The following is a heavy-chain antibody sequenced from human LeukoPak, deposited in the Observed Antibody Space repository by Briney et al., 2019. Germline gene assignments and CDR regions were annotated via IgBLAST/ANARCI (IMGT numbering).Heavy chain of an antibody. CDR3: VRRNRYDFEY. D-gene: IGHD1-14*01. Sequence: GESLKISCKGSGYTFTTYWIGWVRQMPGKGLEWMALIYPDDSDIRYSPSFQGQVTISADKSMNTAYLQWSSLQASDTAMYYCVRRNRYDFEYWGQGSLGTVSS. V-gene: IGHV5-51*01. CDR2: IYPDDSDI. J-gene: IGHJ4*02. CDR1: GYTFTTYW.